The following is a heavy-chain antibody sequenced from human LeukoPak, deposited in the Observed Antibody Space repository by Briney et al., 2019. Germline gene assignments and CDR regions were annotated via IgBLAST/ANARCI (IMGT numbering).Heavy chain of an antibody. Sequence: GASVTVSFTGSGYSFTCYYLHWVRQAHAQGNEWMGWVRLNSGDTNYAQTFQGRVTITLDTSISTAYMELSSLRSDATAVYYCARLGGGSSWSDFAYWGQGTLVTVSS. V-gene: IGHV1-2*02. CDR1: GYSFTCYY. J-gene: IGHJ4*02. CDR2: VRLNSGDT. CDR3: ARLGGGSSWSDFAY. D-gene: IGHD6-13*01.